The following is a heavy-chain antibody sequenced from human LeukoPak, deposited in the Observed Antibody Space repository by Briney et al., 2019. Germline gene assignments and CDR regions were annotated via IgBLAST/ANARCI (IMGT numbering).Heavy chain of an antibody. J-gene: IGHJ4*02. V-gene: IGHV3-74*01. CDR2: IKSDGGT. CDR3: ATDPRAENGYNPYYLDS. Sequence: GGSLRLSCAASGFTFSTYWMRWVRQAPGKGLVWVSRIKSDGGTNYADSVKGRFTISRDNAKNSLYLQMSSLRVEDTAVYYCATDPRAENGYNPYYLDSWGQGTLVTVSS. CDR1: GFTFSTYW. D-gene: IGHD5-24*01.